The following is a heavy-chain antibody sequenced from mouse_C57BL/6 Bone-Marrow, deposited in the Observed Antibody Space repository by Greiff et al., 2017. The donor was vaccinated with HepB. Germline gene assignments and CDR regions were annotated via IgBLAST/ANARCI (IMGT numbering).Heavy chain of an antibody. CDR3: ARGEIYDYGSSYVWYFDV. CDR2: IYPGSGST. Sequence: VQLQQPGAELVKPGASVKMSCTASGYTFTSYWITWVKQRPGQGLEWIGDIYPGSGSTNYNEKFKSKATLTVDTSSSTAYMQLSSLTSEDSAVYYCARGEIYDYGSSYVWYFDVWGTGTTVTVSS. CDR1: GYTFTSYW. J-gene: IGHJ1*03. V-gene: IGHV1-55*01. D-gene: IGHD1-1*01.